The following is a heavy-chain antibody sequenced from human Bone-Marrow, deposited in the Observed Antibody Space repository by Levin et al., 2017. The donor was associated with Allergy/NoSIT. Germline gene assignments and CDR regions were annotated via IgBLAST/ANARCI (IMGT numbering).Heavy chain of an antibody. Sequence: SETLSLTCTVSGASVNSSPHHWGWIRQPPGKGLEWIGSLSYSGSTYYNPSLRSRITISVDTSKNQFSLQMRSVTAADTAVYYCARHPCTSWYLDSWGQGTLVTVAS. CDR1: GASVNSSPHH. CDR3: ARHPCTSWYLDS. V-gene: IGHV4-39*01. D-gene: IGHD6-6*01. J-gene: IGHJ4*02. CDR2: LSYSGST.